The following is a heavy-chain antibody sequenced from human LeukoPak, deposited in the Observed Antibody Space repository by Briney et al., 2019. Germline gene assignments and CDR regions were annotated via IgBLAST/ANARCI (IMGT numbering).Heavy chain of an antibody. CDR3: ARVAIPYYYYYYMDV. D-gene: IGHD2-21*01. J-gene: IGHJ6*03. Sequence: GGSLRLAFAASGLTFSSYAMHWVRDAPGKRLEYVSAISSNGSSIYSANSVKGRFTISRDNSKNTLYIQMGSLRAEDMAVYYCARVAIPYYYYYYMDVWGKGTTVTVSS. V-gene: IGHV3-64*01. CDR1: GLTFSSYA. CDR2: ISSNGSSI.